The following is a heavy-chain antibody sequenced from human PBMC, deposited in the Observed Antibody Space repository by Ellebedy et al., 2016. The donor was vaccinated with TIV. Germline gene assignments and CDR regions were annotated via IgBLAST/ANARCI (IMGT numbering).Heavy chain of an antibody. J-gene: IGHJ6*02. D-gene: IGHD3-10*01. CDR2: ISGSGGST. CDR1: GFTFSSYA. CDR3: AKQFGELFYYYYGMDV. V-gene: IGHV3-23*01. Sequence: GGSLRLXXAASGFTFSSYAMSWVRQAPGQGLEWVSAISGSGGSTYYADSVKGRFTISRDNSKNTLYMQMNSLRAEDTAVYYCAKQFGELFYYYYGMDVWGQGTTVTVSS.